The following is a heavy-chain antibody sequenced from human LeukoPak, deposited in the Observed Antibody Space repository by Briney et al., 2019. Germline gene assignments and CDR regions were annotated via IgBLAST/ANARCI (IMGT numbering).Heavy chain of an antibody. Sequence: PGGSLRLSCAASGFTFDDYGMSWVRQAPGKGLEWVSGISWNGGSTGYEDSVKGRFTISRDNAKNSLYLQMNSLRGEDTALYYCARGSASTVTYDYWGQGTLVTVSS. CDR1: GFTFDDYG. V-gene: IGHV3-20*04. D-gene: IGHD4-17*01. CDR2: ISWNGGST. J-gene: IGHJ4*02. CDR3: ARGSASTVTYDY.